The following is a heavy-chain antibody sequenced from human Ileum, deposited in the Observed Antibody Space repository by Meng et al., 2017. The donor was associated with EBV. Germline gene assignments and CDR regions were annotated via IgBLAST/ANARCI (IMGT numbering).Heavy chain of an antibody. D-gene: IGHD4-23*01. Sequence: QLRLQQWGTVLLKPSETLSLTCAVYGRSFNDYYWTWLRQPPGKGLEWIGEIDQSGYTKFNPSLSSRATISRDTSNNQFSLRLNSMTAADTALYYCARYGRCNGNSFYCFDPWGQGTLVTVSS. CDR3: ARYGRCNGNSFYCFDP. CDR2: IDQSGYT. J-gene: IGHJ5*02. V-gene: IGHV4-34*01. CDR1: GRSFNDYY.